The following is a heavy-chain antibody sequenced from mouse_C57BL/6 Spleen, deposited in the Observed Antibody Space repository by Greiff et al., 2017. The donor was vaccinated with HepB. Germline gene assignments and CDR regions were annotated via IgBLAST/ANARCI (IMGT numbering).Heavy chain of an antibody. J-gene: IGHJ1*03. CDR3: TRDSYYYGSSSYWYFDV. V-gene: IGHV5-9-1*02. D-gene: IGHD1-1*01. Sequence: EVMLVESGEGLVKPGGSLKLSCAASGFTFSSYAMSWVRQTPEKRLEWVAYISSGGDYIYYADTVKGRFTISRDNARNTLYLQMSSLKSEDTAMYYCTRDSYYYGSSSYWYFDVWGTGTTVTVSS. CDR1: GFTFSSYA. CDR2: ISSGGDYI.